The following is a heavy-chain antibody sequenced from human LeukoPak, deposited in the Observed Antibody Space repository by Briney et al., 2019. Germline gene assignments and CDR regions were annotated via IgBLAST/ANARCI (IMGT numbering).Heavy chain of an antibody. CDR3: ARETLAYCGGDCYPRYHYYYYGMDV. CDR1: GGSFSGYY. CDR2: INHSGST. Sequence: KASETLSLTCAVYGGSFSGYYWSWIRQPPGKGLEWIGEINHSGSTNYNPSLKSRVTISVDTSKNQFSLKLSSVTAADTAVYYCARETLAYCGGDCYPRYHYYYYGMDVWGQGTTVTVSS. J-gene: IGHJ6*02. D-gene: IGHD2-21*02. V-gene: IGHV4-34*01.